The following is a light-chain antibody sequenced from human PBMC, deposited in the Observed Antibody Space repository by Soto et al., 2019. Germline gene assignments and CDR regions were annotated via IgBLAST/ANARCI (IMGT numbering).Light chain of an antibody. CDR1: QSISSK. CDR3: QQYNHWFSIT. J-gene: IGKJ5*01. V-gene: IGKV3-15*01. CDR2: DTY. Sequence: MTQSPSSLSASVGDRVTITCRASQSISSKLAWYQQKPGQAPRLVIYDTYIRATGIPARFSGSGSGTEFNLKLRSLQYEDFGVSYCQQYNHWFSITFGQGTRLEI.